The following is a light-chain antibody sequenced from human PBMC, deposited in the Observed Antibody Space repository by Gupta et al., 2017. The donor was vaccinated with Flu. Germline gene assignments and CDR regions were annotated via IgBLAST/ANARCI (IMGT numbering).Light chain of an antibody. CDR3: SSYTSTTTFYV. Sequence: ITISCTGTSSDVGNSDDVSWYQQDPGKAPKLLIYDVSNRPSGVSSRFSGSKSGNTASLTISGLQAEDETEYYCSSYTSTTTFYVFGTGTKVTVL. J-gene: IGLJ1*01. CDR1: SSDVGNSDD. CDR2: DVS. V-gene: IGLV2-14*04.